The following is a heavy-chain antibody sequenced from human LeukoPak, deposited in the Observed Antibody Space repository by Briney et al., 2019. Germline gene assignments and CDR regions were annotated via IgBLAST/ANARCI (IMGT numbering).Heavy chain of an antibody. Sequence: GSLRLSCAASGFSLTSYAMSWVRQAPGKGLEWIGEINHSGSTNYNPSLKSRVTISVDTSKNQFSLKLSSVTAADTAVYYCARRPPRSTGWFDPWGQGTLVTVSS. J-gene: IGHJ5*02. CDR2: INHSGST. V-gene: IGHV4-34*01. CDR1: GFSLTSYA. CDR3: ARRPPRSTGWFDP.